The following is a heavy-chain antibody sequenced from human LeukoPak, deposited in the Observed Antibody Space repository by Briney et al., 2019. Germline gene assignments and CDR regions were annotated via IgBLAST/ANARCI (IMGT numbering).Heavy chain of an antibody. Sequence: SETLSLTCTVSGGSISSGGYYWSWIRQHPGKGLEWIGYIYYSGSTYYNPSLKSRVTISVDTSKSQFSLKLSSVTAADTAVYYCARDRCSSTSCSFDYWGQGTLVTVSS. CDR3: ARDRCSSTSCSFDY. D-gene: IGHD2-2*01. CDR2: IYYSGST. V-gene: IGHV4-31*03. J-gene: IGHJ4*02. CDR1: GGSISSGGYY.